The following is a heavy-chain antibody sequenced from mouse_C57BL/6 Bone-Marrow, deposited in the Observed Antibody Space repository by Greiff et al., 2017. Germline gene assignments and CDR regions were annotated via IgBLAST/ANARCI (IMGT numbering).Heavy chain of an antibody. D-gene: IGHD2-4*01. Sequence: EVKVVESGGDLVKPGGSLKLSCAASGFTFSSYGMSWVRQTPDKRLEWVATISSGGSYTYYPDSVKGRFTISRDNAKNTLYLQMSSLKSEDTAMYYCARRGLNAMDYWGQGTSVTVSS. V-gene: IGHV5-6*02. J-gene: IGHJ4*01. CDR2: ISSGGSYT. CDR3: ARRGLNAMDY. CDR1: GFTFSSYG.